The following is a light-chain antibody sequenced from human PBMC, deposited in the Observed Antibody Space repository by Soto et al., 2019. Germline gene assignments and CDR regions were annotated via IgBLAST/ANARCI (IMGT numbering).Light chain of an antibody. CDR2: DAS. Sequence: EIVLTQSPATLSLSPGERATLSCRASQSVSSYLAWYQQKPGQAPRLLIYDASNRATGIPARFSGSGSGTGFTLTITSLQSEDFAVYYCQEYDNWPPWTFGQGTK. CDR3: QEYDNWPPWT. V-gene: IGKV3-15*01. CDR1: QSVSSY. J-gene: IGKJ1*01.